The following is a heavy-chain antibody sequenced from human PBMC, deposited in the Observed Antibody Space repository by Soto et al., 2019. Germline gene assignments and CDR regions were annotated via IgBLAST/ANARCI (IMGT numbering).Heavy chain of an antibody. CDR3: ARWDYGYYARFDY. CDR1: GYTFTSRD. J-gene: IGHJ4*02. Sequence: QVQLVQSGAEVKKSGASVKVSCKASGYTFTSRDINWVRQGAGQGLEWMGWMNPNSGNTGYAQKFQGRVTMTRNTSISTAYMELSSLRSEDTAVYYCARWDYGYYARFDYWGQGTLVTVSS. V-gene: IGHV1-8*01. CDR2: MNPNSGNT. D-gene: IGHD4-17*01.